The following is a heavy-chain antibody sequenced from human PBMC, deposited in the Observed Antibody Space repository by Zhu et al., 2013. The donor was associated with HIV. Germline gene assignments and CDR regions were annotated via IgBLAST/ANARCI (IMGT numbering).Heavy chain of an antibody. V-gene: IGHV4-34*01. CDR3: ARRHSSSWPPRGWFDP. CDR2: INHSGST. Sequence: QVQLQQWGAGLLKPSETLSLTCAVYGGSFSGYYWSWIRQPPGKGLEWIGEINHSGSTNYNPSLKSRVTISVDTSKNQFSLKLSSVTAADTAVYYCARRHSSSWPPRGWFDPWGQGTLVTVSS. J-gene: IGHJ5*02. D-gene: IGHD6-13*01. CDR1: GGSFSGYY.